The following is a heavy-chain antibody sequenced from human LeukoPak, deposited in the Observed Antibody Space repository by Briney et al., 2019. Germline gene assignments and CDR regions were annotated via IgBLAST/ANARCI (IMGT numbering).Heavy chain of an antibody. CDR1: GYSFTSYW. D-gene: IGHD5-24*01. J-gene: IGHJ3*02. CDR2: IFPGDSDA. Sequence: PGESLKISCKGSGYSFTSYWIGWVRQMPGKGLEWMAMIFPGDSDARYSPSFQGQVAISADKSISTAYLQWSSLRASDTAMYYCARHLFSSDGAFDIWGQGTMVTVSS. CDR3: ARHLFSSDGAFDI. V-gene: IGHV5-51*01.